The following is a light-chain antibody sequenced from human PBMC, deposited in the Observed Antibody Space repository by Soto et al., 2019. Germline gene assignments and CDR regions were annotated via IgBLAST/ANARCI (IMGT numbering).Light chain of an antibody. J-gene: IGKJ1*01. CDR2: VAS. CDR3: QKYNSAPWT. Sequence: DIQMTQSPSSLSASVGDRVTITCRASQGISNYLAWYQQQPRKVPKLLIYVASTLQSGVPSRFSGSGSGTDFTLTISSLQPEDVATYSCQKYNSAPWTFGQGTKVEIK. CDR1: QGISNY. V-gene: IGKV1-27*01.